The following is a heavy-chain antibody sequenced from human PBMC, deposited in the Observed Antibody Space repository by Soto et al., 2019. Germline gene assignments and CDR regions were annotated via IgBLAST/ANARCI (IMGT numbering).Heavy chain of an antibody. CDR1: GFTFSSYG. V-gene: IGHV3-30*18. CDR3: AKSHFLVGDGDYFDY. CDR2: ISYDGSNK. Sequence: VGSLRLSCAASGFTFSSYGMHWVRQAPGKGLEWVAVISYDGSNKYYADSVKGRFTISRDNSKNTLYLQMNSLRAEDTAVYYCAKSHFLVGDGDYFDYWGQGTLVTVSS. J-gene: IGHJ4*02. D-gene: IGHD1-26*01.